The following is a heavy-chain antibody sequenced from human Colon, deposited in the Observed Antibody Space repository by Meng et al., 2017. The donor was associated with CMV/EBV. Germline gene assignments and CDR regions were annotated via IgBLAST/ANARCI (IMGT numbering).Heavy chain of an antibody. J-gene: IGHJ6*02. CDR3: ARVPAAIGPLSYQHLNYGMDV. CDR2: IIPIYGIT. D-gene: IGHD2-2*02. V-gene: IGHV1-69*10. Sequence: SVKVSCKSSGGTFSTYAINWVRQAPGQGLEWMGRIIPIYGITNYAQKFQGRVTITADKSTSTAYMELSSLRSEDTAVYYCARVPAAIGPLSYQHLNYGMDVWGQGTTVTVSS. CDR1: GGTFSTYA.